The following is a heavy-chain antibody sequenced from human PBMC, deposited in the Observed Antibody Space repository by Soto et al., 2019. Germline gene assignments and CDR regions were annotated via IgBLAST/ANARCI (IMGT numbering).Heavy chain of an antibody. CDR2: ISSSGSTI. Sequence: PGGSLRLSCAASGFTFSSYEMNWVRQAPGKGLEWVSYISSSGSTIYYADSVKGRFTISRDNAKNSLYLQMNSLRAEDTAVYYCARRYFDWLFPHYYYYYGMDVCGRGTTVTVSS. CDR3: ARRYFDWLFPHYYYYYGMDV. J-gene: IGHJ6*02. D-gene: IGHD3-9*01. V-gene: IGHV3-48*03. CDR1: GFTFSSYE.